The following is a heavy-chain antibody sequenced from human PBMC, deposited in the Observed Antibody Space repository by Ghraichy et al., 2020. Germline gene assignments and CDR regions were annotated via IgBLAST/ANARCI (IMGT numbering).Heavy chain of an antibody. CDR2: INYSGST. CDR3: VRIDNNSWYD. V-gene: IGHV4-34*01. CDR1: GVSFSSYY. J-gene: IGHJ4*02. D-gene: IGHD6-13*01. Sequence: SETLSLTYTVSGVSFSSYYWSWIRQPPGKGLEWIGQINYSGSTIYNPSLRSRVTISVDTSKKQFSLRLTSVTATDTAVYYCVRIDNNSWYDWGQGTLVTVSS.